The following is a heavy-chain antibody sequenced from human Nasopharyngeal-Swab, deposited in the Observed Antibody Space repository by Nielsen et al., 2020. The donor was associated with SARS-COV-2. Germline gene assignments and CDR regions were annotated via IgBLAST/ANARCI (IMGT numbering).Heavy chain of an antibody. Sequence: SETLSLTCTVSGGSISSYYWGWIRQPPGEGLEWIGSIYYSGSTYYNPSLKSRVTISVDTSKNQFSLKLSSVTAADTAVYYCATHYYDSSGYFQGDYWGQGTLVTVSS. V-gene: IGHV4-39*01. D-gene: IGHD3-22*01. J-gene: IGHJ4*02. CDR2: IYYSGST. CDR1: GGSISSYY. CDR3: ATHYYDSSGYFQGDY.